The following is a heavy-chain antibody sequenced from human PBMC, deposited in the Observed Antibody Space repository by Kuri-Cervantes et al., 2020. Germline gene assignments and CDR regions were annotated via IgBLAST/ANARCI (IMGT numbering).Heavy chain of an antibody. CDR1: GFTFSSYS. CDR3: ARGEVVTATAY. D-gene: IGHD2-21*02. Sequence: GESLKISCAASGFTFSSYSMNWVRQAPGKGLEWVSSISSISSYIYYADSVKGRFTISRDNAKNSLYLQMNSLRAEDTAVYYCARGEVVTATAYWGQGTLVTVSS. J-gene: IGHJ4*02. CDR2: ISSISSYI. V-gene: IGHV3-21*01.